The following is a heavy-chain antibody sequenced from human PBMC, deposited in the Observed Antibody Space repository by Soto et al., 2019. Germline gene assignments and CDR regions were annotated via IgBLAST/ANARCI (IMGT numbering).Heavy chain of an antibody. CDR3: VRDSHGDY. CDR1: AFTFSNYW. V-gene: IGHV3-74*01. CDR2: IDHDGPT. J-gene: IGHJ4*02. Sequence: EVQLVESGGGLVQPGGSLRLSCAGSAFTFSNYWMHWVRQAPGKGLEWVSRIDHDGPTDYADSVRGRFTISRDNAENTLYLQMNSLRPEDTAVYYCVRDSHGDYWGQGTLVTVSS.